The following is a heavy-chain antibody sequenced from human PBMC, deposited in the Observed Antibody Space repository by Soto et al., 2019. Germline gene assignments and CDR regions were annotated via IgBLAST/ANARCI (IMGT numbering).Heavy chain of an antibody. D-gene: IGHD5-12*01. J-gene: IGHJ4*02. CDR2: IKQDGSEK. CDR3: ASVRGYSGYDSFDY. V-gene: IGHV3-7*03. CDR1: GFTFSSYW. Sequence: SLRLSCAASGFTFSSYWMSWVRQAPGKGLEWVANIKQDGSEKYYVDSVKGRFTISRDNAKNSLYLQMNSLRAEDTAVYYCASVRGYSGYDSFDYWGQGTLVSVSS.